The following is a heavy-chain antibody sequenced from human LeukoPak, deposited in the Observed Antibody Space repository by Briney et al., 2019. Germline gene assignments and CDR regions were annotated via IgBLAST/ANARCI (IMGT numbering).Heavy chain of an antibody. V-gene: IGHV1-69*05. CDR1: GGIFSSYA. CDR2: IIPIFGTA. D-gene: IGHD2-2*01. J-gene: IGHJ6*03. Sequence: ASVKVSCKASGGIFSSYAISWVRQAPGQGLEWMGGIIPIFGTANYAQKFQGRVTITTDESTSTAYMELSSLRSEDTAVYYCARVVVPAAIDYYYYYMDVWGKGTTVTVSS. CDR3: ARVVVPAAIDYYYYYMDV.